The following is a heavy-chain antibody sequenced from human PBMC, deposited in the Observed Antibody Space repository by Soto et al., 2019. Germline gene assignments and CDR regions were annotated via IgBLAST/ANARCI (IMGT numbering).Heavy chain of an antibody. CDR2: IYYSGST. J-gene: IGHJ4*02. Sequence: QLQLQESGPGLVKPSETLSLTCTVSGGSISSSSYYWGWIRQPPGKGLEWIGSIYYSGSTYYNPSLKSRVTISVDTSKNQFSLKLSSVTAADTAVYYCATTLSYDILTGYHYYFDYWGQRTLVTVSS. D-gene: IGHD3-9*01. CDR1: GGSISSSSYY. V-gene: IGHV4-39*01. CDR3: ATTLSYDILTGYHYYFDY.